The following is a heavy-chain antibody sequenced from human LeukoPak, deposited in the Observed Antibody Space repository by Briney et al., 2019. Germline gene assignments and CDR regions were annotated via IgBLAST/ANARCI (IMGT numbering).Heavy chain of an antibody. CDR1: GFTISSSH. CDR3: VRPKRSSISWLHYGMDV. CDR2: IYSDGRT. Sequence: GGSLRLSCAASGFTISSSHLTWVRQAPGKRLEWVSLIYSDGRTYYADSVRGRFTISRDNSKNTLYLQMNSLRVEDTAVFYCVRPKRSSISWLHYGMDVWGQGTTVIVSS. V-gene: IGHV3-66*04. J-gene: IGHJ6*02. D-gene: IGHD3-3*02.